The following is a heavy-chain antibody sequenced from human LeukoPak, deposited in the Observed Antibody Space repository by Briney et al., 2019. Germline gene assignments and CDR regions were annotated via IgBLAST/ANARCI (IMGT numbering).Heavy chain of an antibody. Sequence: EASVKVSCKASGYTFTRYDINWVRQATGQGLEWMGWMNPNRGNTGYAQKFQGRVTTTRNTSISTAYMELSSLRSEDTAVYYCARGPLPRLGYYYMDVWGKGTTVTVSS. J-gene: IGHJ6*03. CDR1: GYTFTRYD. V-gene: IGHV1-8*01. CDR2: MNPNRGNT. CDR3: ARGPLPRLGYYYMDV.